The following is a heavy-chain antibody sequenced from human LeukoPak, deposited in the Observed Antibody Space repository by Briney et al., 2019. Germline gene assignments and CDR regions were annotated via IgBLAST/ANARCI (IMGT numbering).Heavy chain of an antibody. J-gene: IGHJ4*02. CDR3: ARDPSLEGSGWYDY. D-gene: IGHD6-19*01. Sequence: ASVKVSCKVSGYTLTELSMHWVRQAPGKGLEWMGGFDPEDGETIYAQKFQGRVTMTEDTSTDTAYMGLSSLRSEDTAVYYCARDPSLEGSGWYDYWGQGTLVTVSS. V-gene: IGHV1-24*01. CDR2: FDPEDGET. CDR1: GYTLTELS.